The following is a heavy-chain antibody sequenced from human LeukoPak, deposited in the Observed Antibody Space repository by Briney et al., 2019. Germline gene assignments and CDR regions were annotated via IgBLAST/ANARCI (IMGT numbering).Heavy chain of an antibody. Sequence: GGSLRLSCVAPGFTFSNSEMNWVRQAPGKGLEWVSYITTGGGTTYYADSVKGRFTISRDNAKNPLYLQMSSLRAEDTATYYCATVGRSSRPGYWGQGALVTVSS. CDR2: ITTGGGTT. V-gene: IGHV3-48*03. CDR3: ATVGRSSRPGY. CDR1: GFTFSNSE. D-gene: IGHD6-6*01. J-gene: IGHJ4*02.